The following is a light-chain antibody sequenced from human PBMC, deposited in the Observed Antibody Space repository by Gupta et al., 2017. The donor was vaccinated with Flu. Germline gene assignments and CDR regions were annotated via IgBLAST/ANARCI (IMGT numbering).Light chain of an antibody. Sequence: GDRVTITCRASQSISSYLNWYQQTPGKAPRLLIYAASNLQSGVPTRFSGSGSGTEYTLTISSLQPEDFETYYCQQSYTNTFGGGTKIEIK. CDR2: AAS. CDR3: QQSYTNT. V-gene: IGKV1-39*01. CDR1: QSISSY. J-gene: IGKJ4*01.